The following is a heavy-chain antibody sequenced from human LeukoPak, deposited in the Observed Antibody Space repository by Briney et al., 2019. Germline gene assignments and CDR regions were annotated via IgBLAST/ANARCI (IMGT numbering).Heavy chain of an antibody. D-gene: IGHD6-19*01. J-gene: IGHJ4*02. CDR2: ISYDGTNK. Sequence: PGGSLRLSCAASGFTFSSFGMHWVRQAPGKGLEWVAVISYDGTNKYYADSVKGRLTISRDNSKNTVFLQMNSLRPEDTAVYYCAKDEGQLLAHFDYWGQGTLVTVSS. CDR3: AKDEGQLLAHFDY. V-gene: IGHV3-30*18. CDR1: GFTFSSFG.